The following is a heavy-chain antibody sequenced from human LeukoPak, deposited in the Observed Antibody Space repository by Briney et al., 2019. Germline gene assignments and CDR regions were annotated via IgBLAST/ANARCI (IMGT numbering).Heavy chain of an antibody. Sequence: GSLRLSCAASGFTFSSYEMNWVRQGPGKGLEWVSYISSSGTTKYYADSVKGRFTLSRDNAKKSLSLQMNSLRAEDTAIYYCARSNRDAFDMWGQGTVVTVSS. CDR3: ARSNRDAFDM. CDR2: ISSSGTTK. J-gene: IGHJ3*02. CDR1: GFTFSSYE. D-gene: IGHD2/OR15-2a*01. V-gene: IGHV3-48*03.